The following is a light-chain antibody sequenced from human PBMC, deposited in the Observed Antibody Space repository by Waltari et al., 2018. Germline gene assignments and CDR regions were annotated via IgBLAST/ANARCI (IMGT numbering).Light chain of an antibody. V-gene: IGLV8-61*01. CDR2: KIN. CDR3: LMYMGSGIWV. J-gene: IGLJ2*01. Sequence: QTVVTQEPSLSVSPGGTVTLTCALSSGSSSSPSFVSWYRQTPGQAPRTLIYKINSRSAGVPDRFSGSFLGNKAALTITGAQADDESDYYCLMYMGSGIWVFGGGTKVTVL. CDR1: SGSSSSPSF.